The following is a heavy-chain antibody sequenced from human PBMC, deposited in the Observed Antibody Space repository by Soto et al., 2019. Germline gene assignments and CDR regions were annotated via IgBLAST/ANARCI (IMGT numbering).Heavy chain of an antibody. CDR2: IYTSGST. CDR3: ARVPNLGYCSGGSCLGYYFDY. CDR1: GGSISSYY. Sequence: SETLSLTCTVSGGSISSYYWSWIWQPAGKGLEWIGRIYTSGSTNYNPSLKSRVTMSVDTSKNQFSLKLSSVTAADTAVYYCARVPNLGYCSGGSCLGYYFDYWGQGTLVTVSS. J-gene: IGHJ4*02. V-gene: IGHV4-4*07. D-gene: IGHD2-15*01.